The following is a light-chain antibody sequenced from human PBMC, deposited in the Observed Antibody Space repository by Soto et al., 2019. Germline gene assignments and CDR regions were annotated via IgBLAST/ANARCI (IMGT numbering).Light chain of an antibody. CDR2: EVS. CDR1: SDDNINYNF. CDR3: STSTTTNTLFV. V-gene: IGLV2-14*01. J-gene: IGLJ1*01. Sequence: QSVLTQSASVSGSPGQSITISCTGTSDDNINYNFVSWYQLHPGKAPTLMIYEVSNRPSGVSGRFSGSKSGNTASLTISGLRAEDEGGYYCSTSTTTNTLFVFGTGTKVTVL.